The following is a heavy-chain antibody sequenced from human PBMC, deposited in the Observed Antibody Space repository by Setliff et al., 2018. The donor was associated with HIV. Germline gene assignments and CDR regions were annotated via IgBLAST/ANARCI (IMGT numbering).Heavy chain of an antibody. CDR3: AKDLGGGSYGNWAYGMDV. V-gene: IGHV3-74*01. D-gene: IGHD4-17*01. CDR1: GFTFSGYW. Sequence: GESLKISCAASGFTFSGYWMHWVRQAPGKGLVWVSRINSDGSSTTYADSVKGRFTISRDNAKNTLNLQRNSLRTEDTALYYCAKDLGGGSYGNWAYGMDVGGQGTTVTVSS. J-gene: IGHJ6*02. CDR2: INSDGSST.